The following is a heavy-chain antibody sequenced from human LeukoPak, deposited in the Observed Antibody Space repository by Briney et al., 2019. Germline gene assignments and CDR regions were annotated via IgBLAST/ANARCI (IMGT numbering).Heavy chain of an antibody. CDR3: ATWSEDIAMVDFDY. J-gene: IGHJ4*02. V-gene: IGHV1-2*06. D-gene: IGHD5-18*01. Sequence: ASVKVSCRASGYTFTGYYMHWVRQAPGQGLEWMGRINPNSGGTNYAQKFQGRVTMTRDTSISAAYMELSRLRSDDTAVYYCATWSEDIAMVDFDYWGQGTLVTVSS. CDR1: GYTFTGYY. CDR2: INPNSGGT.